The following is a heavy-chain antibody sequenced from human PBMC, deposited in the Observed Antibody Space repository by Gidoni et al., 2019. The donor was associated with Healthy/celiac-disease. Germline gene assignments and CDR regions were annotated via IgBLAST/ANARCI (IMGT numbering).Heavy chain of an antibody. Sequence: EVQLVVSGGGLVKPGGSLSLFCAAAVFTFSHVWMSWVRQASGKGLGGVERIKSETEGRTTDNAAHVKSKFTISRDDSKNTLYLQMDSMKTEDTAVYYCTTDGCSSASCYSDYWGQGTLVTVSS. CDR3: TTDGCSSASCYSDY. CDR1: VFTFSHVW. CDR2: IKSETEGRTT. V-gene: IGHV3-15*01. D-gene: IGHD2-2*01. J-gene: IGHJ4*02.